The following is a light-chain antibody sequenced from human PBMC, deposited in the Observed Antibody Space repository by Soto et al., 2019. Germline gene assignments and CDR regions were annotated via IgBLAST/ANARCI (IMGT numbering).Light chain of an antibody. CDR3: QQYYNWPPYT. CDR1: QSVSSN. CDR2: GAS. J-gene: IGKJ2*01. V-gene: IGKV3-15*01. Sequence: EIVMTQSPATLSVSPGERATLSCRASQSVSSNLAWYQQKPGQAPRLLIYGASTRATGIPARFSGSGSGTEFPLTISSLQSEYFAVYYCQQYYNWPPYTFGQGTKLEIK.